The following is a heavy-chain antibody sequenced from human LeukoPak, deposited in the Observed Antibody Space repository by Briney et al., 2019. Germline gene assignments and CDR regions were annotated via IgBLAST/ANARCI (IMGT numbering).Heavy chain of an antibody. Sequence: GGSLRLSCAASGFTFDDYAMHWVRQAPGKGLGWVSGISWNSGSIAYADSVKGRFTISRDNAKNSLYLQMNSLRAEDTALYYCAKAPYSYSGSYYERTGYFDYWGQGTLVTVSS. CDR1: GFTFDDYA. D-gene: IGHD1-26*01. CDR3: AKAPYSYSGSYYERTGYFDY. CDR2: ISWNSGSI. V-gene: IGHV3-9*01. J-gene: IGHJ4*02.